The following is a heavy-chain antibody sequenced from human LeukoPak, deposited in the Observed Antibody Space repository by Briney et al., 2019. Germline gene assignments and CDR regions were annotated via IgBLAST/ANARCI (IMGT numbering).Heavy chain of an antibody. CDR3: AKGGKVADGDY. Sequence: ASVKVSCKASGYTFTDYGISWVRQAPGQGLEWMGRISGLNGNIDYAQKFQDRVTMTTDTSTSTAYMELRSLTFDDTAVYYCAKGGKVADGDYWGQGTLVTVSS. V-gene: IGHV1-18*01. CDR2: ISGLNGNI. J-gene: IGHJ4*02. CDR1: GYTFTDYG. D-gene: IGHD6-19*01.